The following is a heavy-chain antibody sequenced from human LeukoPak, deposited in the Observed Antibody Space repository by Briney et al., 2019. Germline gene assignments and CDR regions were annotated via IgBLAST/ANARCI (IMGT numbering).Heavy chain of an antibody. CDR2: INQDGTET. J-gene: IGHJ4*02. CDR3: ARHGYFNFDY. D-gene: IGHD3-22*01. Sequence: PGGSLRLSCKASRFIFSSNWMAWVRQAPGRGLEWVANINQDGTETLYVDSVKGRFTISRDNAKNSLFLQMNSLRVEDTAVYYCARHGYFNFDYWGQGTLVTVSS. V-gene: IGHV3-7*01. CDR1: RFIFSSNW.